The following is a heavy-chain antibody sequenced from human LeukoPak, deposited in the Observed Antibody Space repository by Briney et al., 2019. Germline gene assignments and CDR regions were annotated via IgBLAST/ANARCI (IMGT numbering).Heavy chain of an antibody. Sequence: SVKVFCKASGGIFSTCAISWVRQAPGQGLEWMGGIIPIFGTANYAQKFQGRVTITTDESTSTAYMELSSLRSEDTAVYYCARRYDSSGLAGNYMDVWGKGTTVTNSS. J-gene: IGHJ6*03. V-gene: IGHV1-69*05. CDR3: ARRYDSSGLAGNYMDV. CDR2: IIPIFGTA. D-gene: IGHD3-22*01. CDR1: GGIFSTCA.